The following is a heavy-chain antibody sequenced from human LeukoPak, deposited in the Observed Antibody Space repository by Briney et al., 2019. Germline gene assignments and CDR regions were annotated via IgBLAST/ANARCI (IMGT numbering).Heavy chain of an antibody. CDR2: IYTSGST. V-gene: IGHV4-38-2*02. CDR3: ARDQKGPFDY. CDR1: GYSISSGYY. Sequence: SETLSLTCAVSGYSISSGYYWGWIRQPPGKGLEWIGRIYTSGSTDYNPSLKSRVTISVDTSKNQFSLKLNSVTAADTAVYYCARDQKGPFDYWGQGTLVTVSS. J-gene: IGHJ4*02.